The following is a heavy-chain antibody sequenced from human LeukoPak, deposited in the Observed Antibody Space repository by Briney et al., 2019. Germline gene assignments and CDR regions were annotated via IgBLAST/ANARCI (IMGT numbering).Heavy chain of an antibody. CDR2: ISSSGSTI. CDR3: AKRQAAAAFDY. J-gene: IGHJ4*02. CDR1: GFTFSSYS. Sequence: GGSLRLSCAASGFTFSSYSMNWVRQAPGKGLEWVSYISSSGSTIYYADSVKGRFTISRDNSKNTLYLQMNSLRAEDTAVYYCAKRQAAAAFDYWGQGTLVTVSS. V-gene: IGHV3-48*01. D-gene: IGHD6-13*01.